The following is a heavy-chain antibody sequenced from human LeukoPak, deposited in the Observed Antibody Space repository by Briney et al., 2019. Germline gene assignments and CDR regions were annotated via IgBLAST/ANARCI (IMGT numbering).Heavy chain of an antibody. CDR1: GYTFTSYD. V-gene: IGHV1-8*01. CDR3: ARSPKRYNWNDPDAFDI. CDR2: MNPNSGNT. Sequence: ASVKVSCKASGYTFTSYDINWVRQATGQGLEWMGWMNPNSGNTGYAQKFQGRVTMTRNTSISTAYMELSSLRSEDTAVYYCARSPKRYNWNDPDAFDIWGQGTMVTVSS. D-gene: IGHD1-1*01. J-gene: IGHJ3*02.